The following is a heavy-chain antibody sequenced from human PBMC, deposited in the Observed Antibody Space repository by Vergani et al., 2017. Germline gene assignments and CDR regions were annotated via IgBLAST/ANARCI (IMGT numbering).Heavy chain of an antibody. CDR3: AREIGSRGDD. CDR2: INPNGGGT. CDR1: GYTFTGYY. D-gene: IGHD3-16*01. J-gene: IGHJ4*02. Sequence: QVQLVQSGAEVKKPGASVKVSCKASGYTFTGYYMHWVRQAPGQGLEWMGWINPNGGGTNYAQKFKGRVTMTRDTSISTAYMELSRLRSDDTAVYYCAREIGSRGDDWGQGSLVTVSS. V-gene: IGHV1-2*02.